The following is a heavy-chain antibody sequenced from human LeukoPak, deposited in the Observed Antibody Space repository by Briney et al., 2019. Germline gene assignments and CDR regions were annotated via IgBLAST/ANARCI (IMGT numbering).Heavy chain of an antibody. V-gene: IGHV4-61*02. CDR3: ARWGGPYSYGYFDH. D-gene: IGHD5-18*01. Sequence: SQTQSLTCTVFGGSITNRIYYWSWIRQPPGTGLEWVGRIHTSGRTNYDPSLKSRVTISVDTSKNQFSLKLSSVTAADTAVYYCARWGGPYSYGYFDHWGQGSLVTISS. CDR2: IHTSGRT. J-gene: IGHJ4*02. CDR1: GGSITNRIYY.